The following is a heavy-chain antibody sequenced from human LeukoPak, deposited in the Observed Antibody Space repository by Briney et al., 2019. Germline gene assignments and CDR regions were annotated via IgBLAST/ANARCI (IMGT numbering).Heavy chain of an antibody. CDR2: ICYSGST. CDR3: ARDYYGGNSSPYYFDY. V-gene: IGHV4-59*01. Sequence: PSETLSPTCTVSGGSISSYYWSWIRQPPGQGLEWIGYICYSGSTNYNPSLKSRVTISVDTSKNQFSLKLSSVTAADTAVYYCARDYYGGNSSPYYFDYWGQGTLVTVSS. D-gene: IGHD4-23*01. CDR1: GGSISSYY. J-gene: IGHJ4*02.